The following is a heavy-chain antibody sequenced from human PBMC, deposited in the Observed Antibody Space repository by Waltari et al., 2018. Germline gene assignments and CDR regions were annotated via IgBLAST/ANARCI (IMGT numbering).Heavy chain of an antibody. CDR1: GGSFSGYY. CDR2: INHSGST. CDR3: ARTPVTPHAFDI. J-gene: IGHJ3*02. D-gene: IGHD4-4*01. Sequence: QVQLQQWGAGLLKPSETLSLTCAVYGGSFSGYYWSWIRRPPGKGLEWIGEINHSGSTNYHPSLKSRVTISVDTSKNQFSLKLSSVTAADTAVYYCARTPVTPHAFDIWGQGTMVTVSS. V-gene: IGHV4-34*01.